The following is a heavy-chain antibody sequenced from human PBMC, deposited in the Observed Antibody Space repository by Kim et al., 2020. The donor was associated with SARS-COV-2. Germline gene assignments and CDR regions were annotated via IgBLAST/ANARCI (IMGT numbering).Heavy chain of an antibody. CDR3: ARGIAAAVTGNWFDP. CDR1: GFTFSSYG. J-gene: IGHJ5*02. CDR2: IWYDGSNK. D-gene: IGHD6-13*01. Sequence: GGSLRLSCAASGFTFSSYGMHWVRQAPGKGLEWVAVIWYDGSNKYYADSVKGRFTISRDNSKNTLYLQMNSLRAEDTAVYYCARGIAAAVTGNWFDPWGQGTLVTVSS. V-gene: IGHV3-33*01.